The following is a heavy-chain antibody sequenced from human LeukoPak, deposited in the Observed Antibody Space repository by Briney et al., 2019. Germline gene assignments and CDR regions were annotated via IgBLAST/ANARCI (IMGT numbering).Heavy chain of an antibody. D-gene: IGHD4-17*01. CDR3: ARAPGDYRPHYLDY. Sequence: GASVKVSCKASGYIFTSYVMHWVRQAPGQSLEWMGWINAGDGNTRYSQKFQDRITITRDTSASAGHLELSSLRSEDTGVYYCARAPGDYRPHYLDYWGQGTLVTVSS. J-gene: IGHJ4*02. CDR1: GYIFTSYV. CDR2: INAGDGNT. V-gene: IGHV1-3*01.